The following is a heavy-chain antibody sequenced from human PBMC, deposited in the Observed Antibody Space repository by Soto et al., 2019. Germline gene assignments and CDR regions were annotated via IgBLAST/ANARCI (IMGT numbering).Heavy chain of an antibody. CDR1: GFTFSSYG. J-gene: IGHJ6*02. Sequence: GSLRLSCAASGFTFSSYGMHWVRQAPGKGLEWVAVISYDGSNKYYADSVKGRFTISRDNSKNTLYLQMNSLRAEDTAVYYCAKDRQSSSWPYYYYYYGMDVWGQGTTVTVSS. D-gene: IGHD6-13*01. CDR3: AKDRQSSSWPYYYYYYGMDV. CDR2: ISYDGSNK. V-gene: IGHV3-30*18.